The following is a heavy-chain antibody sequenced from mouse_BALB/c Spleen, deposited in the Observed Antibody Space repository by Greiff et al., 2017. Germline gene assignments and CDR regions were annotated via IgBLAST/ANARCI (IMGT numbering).Heavy chain of an antibody. Sequence: EVMLVESGGGLVKPGGSLKLSCAASGFTFSSYTMSWVRQTPEKRLEWVATISSGGGNTYYPDSVKGRFTISRDNAKNNLYLQMSSLRSEDTALYYCAREGDYGRFAYWGQGTLVTVSA. D-gene: IGHD1-2*01. CDR2: ISSGGGNT. V-gene: IGHV5-9*03. CDR3: AREGDYGRFAY. CDR1: GFTFSSYT. J-gene: IGHJ3*01.